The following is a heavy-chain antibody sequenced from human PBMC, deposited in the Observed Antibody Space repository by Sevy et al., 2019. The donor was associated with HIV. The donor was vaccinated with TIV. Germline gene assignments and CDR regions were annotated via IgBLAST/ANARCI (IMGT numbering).Heavy chain of an antibody. CDR3: ARDLLGIAAAGLDY. CDR1: GGTFSSYA. D-gene: IGHD6-13*01. V-gene: IGHV1-69*06. Sequence: ASVKVSCKASGGTFSSYAISWVRQAPGQGLAWMGGIIPIFGTANYAQKFQGRVTITADKSTSTAYMELSSLRSEDTAVYYCARDLLGIAAAGLDYWGQGTLVTVSS. J-gene: IGHJ4*02. CDR2: IIPIFGTA.